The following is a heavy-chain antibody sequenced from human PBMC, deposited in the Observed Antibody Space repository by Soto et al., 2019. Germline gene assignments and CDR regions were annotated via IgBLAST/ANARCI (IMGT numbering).Heavy chain of an antibody. CDR3: ATSRASIAVAAETEYYFDY. V-gene: IGHV1-18*04. J-gene: IGHJ4*02. Sequence: QVQLVQSGAEVKKPGASVKVSCKASGYTFTSYGINWVRQAPGQGLEWMGWISAYNGNTNYAQKLQGRGTMTTDTSTSTAYMELRSLRSDDTAVYYCATSRASIAVAAETEYYFDYWGQGTLVTVSS. CDR1: GYTFTSYG. CDR2: ISAYNGNT. D-gene: IGHD6-19*01.